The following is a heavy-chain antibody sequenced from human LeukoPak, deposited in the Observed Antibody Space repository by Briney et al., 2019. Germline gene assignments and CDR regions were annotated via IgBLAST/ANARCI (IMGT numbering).Heavy chain of an antibody. CDR3: ARDLLWFGEAYFDY. Sequence: NPSQTLSLTCAVSGGSISSGDYSWGWIRQPPGKGLEWIGYIYHSGRTYYNPSLKSRVTISIDRSKNQFSLKLSSVTAADTAVYYCARDLLWFGEAYFDYWGQGTLVTVSS. CDR2: IYHSGRT. D-gene: IGHD3-10*01. CDR1: GGSISSGDYS. V-gene: IGHV4-30-2*01. J-gene: IGHJ4*02.